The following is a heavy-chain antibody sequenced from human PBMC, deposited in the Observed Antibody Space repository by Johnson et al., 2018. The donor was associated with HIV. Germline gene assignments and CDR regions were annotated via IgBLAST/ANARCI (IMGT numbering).Heavy chain of an antibody. CDR2: IWYDGSNK. CDR3: AGALKWELGLPDWDAFDI. Sequence: QVQLVESGGGVVQPGRSLRLSCAASGFTFSNYGMHWVRQAPGKGLEWVAVIWYDGSNKYYADSVKGRFTISRDNSKHTLYLQMNSLRAEDTAVYYCAGALKWELGLPDWDAFDIWGQGTMVTVSS. J-gene: IGHJ3*02. D-gene: IGHD1-26*01. CDR1: GFTFSNYG. V-gene: IGHV3-33*01.